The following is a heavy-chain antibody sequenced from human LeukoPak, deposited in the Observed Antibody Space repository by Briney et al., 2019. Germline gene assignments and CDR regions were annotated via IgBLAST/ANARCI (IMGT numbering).Heavy chain of an antibody. V-gene: IGHV3-21*01. CDR3: ARGTPTTRDFDY. J-gene: IGHJ4*02. CDR1: GFTFSSYN. D-gene: IGHD4-11*01. CDR2: ISSGSNYI. Sequence: GGSLRLSCAASGFTFSSYNMNWVRQAPGKGLEWVSSISSGSNYIYYADSVKGRFTISRDNAKNSLYLQMNSLRAEDTAVYFCARGTPTTRDFDYWGQGTLVTVSS.